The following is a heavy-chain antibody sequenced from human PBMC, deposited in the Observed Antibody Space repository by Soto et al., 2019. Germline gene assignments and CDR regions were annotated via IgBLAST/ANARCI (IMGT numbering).Heavy chain of an antibody. CDR1: GFTFSSYG. V-gene: IGHV3-30*18. J-gene: IGHJ4*02. CDR2: ISYDGSNK. Sequence: GESLKISCAASGFTFSSYGMHWVRQAPGKGLEWVAVISYDGSNKYYADSVKGRFTISRDNSKNTLYLQMNSLRAEDTAVYYCAKSGGSYDNPFFDYWGQGTLVTVSS. D-gene: IGHD3-10*01. CDR3: AKSGGSYDNPFFDY.